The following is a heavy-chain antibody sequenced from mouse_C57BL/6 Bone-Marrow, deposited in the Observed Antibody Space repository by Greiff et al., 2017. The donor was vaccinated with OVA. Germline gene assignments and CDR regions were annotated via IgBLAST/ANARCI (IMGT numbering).Heavy chain of an antibody. Sequence: VKLMESGAELVKPGASVKMSCKASGYTFTTYPIEWMKQNHGKSLEWIGNFHPYNDDTKYNEKFKGKATLTVEKSSSTVYLELSRLTSDDSAVYYCARGTTVAPYAMDYWGQGTSVTVSS. V-gene: IGHV1-47*01. CDR2: FHPYNDDT. CDR1: GYTFTTYP. D-gene: IGHD1-1*01. J-gene: IGHJ4*01. CDR3: ARGTTVAPYAMDY.